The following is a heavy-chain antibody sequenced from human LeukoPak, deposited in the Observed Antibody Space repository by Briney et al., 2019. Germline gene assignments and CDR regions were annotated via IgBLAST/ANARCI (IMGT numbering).Heavy chain of an antibody. J-gene: IGHJ6*03. CDR3: ARGCDYGDLGESFYYYMDV. D-gene: IGHD4-17*01. V-gene: IGHV4-59*01. Sequence: SETLSLTCTVSGGSISSYYWSWIRQPPGKGLEWIGYIYYSGSTSYNPSLKSRVTISVDTSKNQFSLKLSSVTAADTAVYYCARGCDYGDLGESFYYYMDVWGKGTTVTVSS. CDR2: IYYSGST. CDR1: GGSISSYY.